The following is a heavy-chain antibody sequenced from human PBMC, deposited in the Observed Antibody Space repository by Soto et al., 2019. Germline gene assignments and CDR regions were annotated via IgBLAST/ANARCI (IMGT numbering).Heavy chain of an antibody. CDR2: LSYDGSNK. D-gene: IGHD2-2*01. CDR3: ARVVPAAMYYYYGMDV. CDR1: GFTFSTYA. J-gene: IGHJ6*02. Sequence: QVQLVESGGGVVQPGRSLRLSCAASGFTFSTYAMHWVRQAPGKGLERVAVLSYDGSNKYYADSVKGRFTISRDNSKNTLYLQMNRLRAEDTAVYYCARVVPAAMYYYYGMDVWGQGTTVTVSS. V-gene: IGHV3-30*03.